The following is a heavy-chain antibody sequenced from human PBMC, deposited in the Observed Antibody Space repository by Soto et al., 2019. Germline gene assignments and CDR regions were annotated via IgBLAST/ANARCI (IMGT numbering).Heavy chain of an antibody. CDR3: ARGGVYDFWSGLFD. CDR2: TYNNGRP. J-gene: IGHJ4*02. Sequence: LSLTCTVSGASISRGDYYWNWIRQSPGKGLEWIGNTYNNGRPNYNPSLKSRVTISGDSSKNQFSLKLRSLSAADTAVYYCARGGVYDFWSGLFDWGQGTLVTVSS. D-gene: IGHD3-3*01. V-gene: IGHV4-30-4*01. CDR1: GASISRGDYY.